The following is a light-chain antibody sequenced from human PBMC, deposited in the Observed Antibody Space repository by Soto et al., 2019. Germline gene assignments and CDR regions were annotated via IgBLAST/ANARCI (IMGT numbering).Light chain of an antibody. CDR1: SSDVGGYNY. V-gene: IGLV2-14*01. CDR3: SSYTSSTTWV. J-gene: IGLJ3*02. Sequence: QPVLTQPASVSGSPGQSITISCTGTSSDVGGYNYVSWYQQHPDKAPKLMIYEVSNRPSGVSNRFSGSKSGNTASLTISGLQGEDAADYYCSSYTSSTTWVFGGGTKLTVL. CDR2: EVS.